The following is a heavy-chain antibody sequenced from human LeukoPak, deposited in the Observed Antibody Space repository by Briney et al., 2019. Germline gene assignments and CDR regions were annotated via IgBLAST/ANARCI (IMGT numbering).Heavy chain of an antibody. V-gene: IGHV4-4*07. D-gene: IGHD1-26*01. J-gene: IGHJ4*02. CDR2: IYTSGST. CDR1: GGSISSYY. CDR3: ARESGGVGATTAFDY. Sequence: SGTLSLTCTVSGGSISSYYWSWIRQPAGKGLEWIGRIYTSGSTNYNPSLKSRVTMSVDTSKNQFSLKLSSVTAADTAVYYCARESGGVGATTAFDYWGQGTLVTVSS.